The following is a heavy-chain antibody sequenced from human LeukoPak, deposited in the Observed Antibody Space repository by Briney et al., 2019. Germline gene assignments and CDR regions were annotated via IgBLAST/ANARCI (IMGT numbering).Heavy chain of an antibody. V-gene: IGHV4-59*01. CDR2: IYYSGST. J-gene: IGHJ4*02. CDR3: ARDYYFGSGSYDY. CDR1: GGSISSYY. D-gene: IGHD3-10*01. Sequence: SETLSLTCTVSGGSISSYYWTWIRQPPGKGLVWIGCIYYSGSTNYNPSLKSRVTISIDTSKNQFSLKLSSVTAADTAVYYCARDYYFGSGSYDYWGQGTLVTVSS.